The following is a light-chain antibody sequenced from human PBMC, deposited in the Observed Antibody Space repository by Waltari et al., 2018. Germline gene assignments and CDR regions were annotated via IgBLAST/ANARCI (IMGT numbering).Light chain of an antibody. CDR2: DTS. J-gene: IGKJ4*01. CDR3: QQRRNWPRLFT. CDR1: QSVSSY. V-gene: IGKV3-11*01. Sequence: EIVLTQSPATLSLSPGERATLSCRASQSVSSYLAWYQQKPGQTPRLLIYDTSFRAACIPDRFSGRGSGTDFTLTISSVEPEDSAVYYCQQRRNWPRLFTFGGGTKVEIK.